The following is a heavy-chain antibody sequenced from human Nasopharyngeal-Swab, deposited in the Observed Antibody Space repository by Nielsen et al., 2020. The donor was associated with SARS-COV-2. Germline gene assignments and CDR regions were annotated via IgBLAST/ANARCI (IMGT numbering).Heavy chain of an antibody. CDR1: GFTFDDYA. CDR3: TRCGGSCYTGKDY. Sequence: GESLKISCAASGFTFDDYAMHWVRQASGKGLEWVGRIRSKGNSYATEYAASVEGRFTISRDDSKNTAYLQMNSLITEDTAVYYCTRCGGSCYTGKDYWGQGTLVTVSS. J-gene: IGHJ4*02. D-gene: IGHD2-15*01. CDR2: IRSKGNSYAT. V-gene: IGHV3-73*01.